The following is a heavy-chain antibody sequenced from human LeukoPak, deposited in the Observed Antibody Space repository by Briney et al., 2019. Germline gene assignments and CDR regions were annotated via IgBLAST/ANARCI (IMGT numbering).Heavy chain of an antibody. CDR3: ARDLGNTGWYTFDY. V-gene: IGHV6-1*01. CDR2: TYYRSKWYN. D-gene: IGHD6-19*01. J-gene: IGHJ4*02. CDR1: GDSVSSINGA. Sequence: SQTLSLTCDISGDSVSSINGAWNWIRQSPSRGLEWLGRTYYRSKWYNEYAVSMEGRITIIPDTSKNQFSLQLIYVTPEDTVVYYCARDLGNTGWYTFDYWGQGTLVTVSS.